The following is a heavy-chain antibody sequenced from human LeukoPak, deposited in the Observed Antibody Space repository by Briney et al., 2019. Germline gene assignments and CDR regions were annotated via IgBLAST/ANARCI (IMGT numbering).Heavy chain of an antibody. J-gene: IGHJ4*02. D-gene: IGHD3-22*01. CDR2: IYHGGSA. CDR3: ARGGDSGYSLNY. Sequence: SQTLSLTCALSADSISSGNDPWRWVRQPPGKELAWIGYIYHGGSAYYNPSLKSRVTISVDRSKNQFSLTLSSVTAADTAVYYCARGGDSGYSLNYWGQGILVTVSS. CDR1: ADSISSGNDP. V-gene: IGHV4-30-2*01.